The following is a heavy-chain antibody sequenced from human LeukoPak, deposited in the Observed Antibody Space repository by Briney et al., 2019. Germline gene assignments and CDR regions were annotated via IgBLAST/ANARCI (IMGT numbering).Heavy chain of an antibody. CDR1: GYTFSDYT. CDR3: ARSRELLDFDT. Sequence: AASVKVSCTPSGYTFSDYTIHWVRQAPGQGLEWMGWINPSSNAANYAQRFEGRVSLTRDTSISTADMVLTSLTSDDTGAYYCARSRELLDFDTWGQGTLVSVSS. J-gene: IGHJ4*02. CDR2: INPSSNAA. D-gene: IGHD3-10*01. V-gene: IGHV1-2*02.